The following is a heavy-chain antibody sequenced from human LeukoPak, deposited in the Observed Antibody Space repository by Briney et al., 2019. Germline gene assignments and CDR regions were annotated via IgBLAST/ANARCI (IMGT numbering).Heavy chain of an antibody. CDR3: ARDTAGTIDY. V-gene: IGHV3-23*01. D-gene: IGHD6-13*01. CDR2: ISASGGST. CDR1: GFTFSSSA. Sequence: GGSLRLSCAASGFTFSSSAMSWVRQVPGKGLEWVSGISASGGSTSYADSVRGRFTISRDNSKNTLYLQMNSLRAEDTAVYYCARDTAGTIDYWGQGTLVTVSS. J-gene: IGHJ4*02.